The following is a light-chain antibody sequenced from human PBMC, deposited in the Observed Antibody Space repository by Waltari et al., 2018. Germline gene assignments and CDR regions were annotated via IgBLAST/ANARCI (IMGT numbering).Light chain of an antibody. CDR1: HHISNY. Sequence: TGQASHHISNYLAWYQQKPGKAPKLLIYAASTLQSVVPSRFSGSGAGTDFTLTISSLQPEDGATYTCQELTSDQWTNGQGNKVDNK. CDR2: AAS. J-gene: IGKJ1*01. CDR3: QELTSDQWT. V-gene: IGKV1-9*01.